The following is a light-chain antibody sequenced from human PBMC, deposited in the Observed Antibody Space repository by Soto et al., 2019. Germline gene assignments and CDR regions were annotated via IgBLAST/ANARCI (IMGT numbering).Light chain of an antibody. Sequence: EIVMTQSPATLSVSPGERATLSCRASQSVSSNLAWYQQKPGQAPRLLIYGASTRATGIPARFSGSGSGTDFTLTISRLEPEDSAVHYCQQYGSSPTWTFGQGTKVDIK. J-gene: IGKJ1*01. CDR3: QQYGSSPTWT. V-gene: IGKV3-15*01. CDR1: QSVSSN. CDR2: GAS.